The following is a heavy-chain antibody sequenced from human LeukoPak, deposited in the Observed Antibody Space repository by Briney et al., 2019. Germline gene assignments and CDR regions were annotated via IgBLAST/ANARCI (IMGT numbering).Heavy chain of an antibody. Sequence: SAVKVSCKASGYTFTDYYMHWVRQAPEQGLEWMGWISAYNGNTNYAQKLQGRVTMTTDTSTSTAYMALTSLRSDDTAVYYCARSPDCNSGSYGWTYDYWGQGTLVTVSS. V-gene: IGHV1-18*04. CDR1: GYTFTDYY. CDR3: ARSPDCNSGSYGWTYDY. D-gene: IGHD1-26*01. CDR2: ISAYNGNT. J-gene: IGHJ4*02.